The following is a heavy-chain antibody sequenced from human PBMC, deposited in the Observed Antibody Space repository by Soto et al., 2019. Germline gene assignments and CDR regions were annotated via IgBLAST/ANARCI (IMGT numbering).Heavy chain of an antibody. J-gene: IGHJ2*01. CDR2: ISYDVRNK. CDR1: GFTPSSYA. D-gene: IGHD4-17*01. V-gene: IGHV3-30*04. CDR3: ALGRYGEYDWYFDL. Sequence: GGCRRLSCAVAGFTPSSYAMRWVRQAPGRGLEWVGVISYDVRNKYYADSVKGRFSISRDKAKNTLYLQMNSLRAEDTAVYYFALGRYGEYDWYFDLWGRGTLVTVSS.